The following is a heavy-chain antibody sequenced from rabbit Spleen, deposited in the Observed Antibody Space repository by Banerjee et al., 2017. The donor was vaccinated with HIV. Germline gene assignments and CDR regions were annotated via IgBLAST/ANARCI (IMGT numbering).Heavy chain of an antibody. J-gene: IGHJ4*01. V-gene: IGHV1S40*01. Sequence: QSLEESGGDLVKPGASLTLTCTASGFSFSAVHWIYWVRQAPGKGLEWIGYIDPVFGSTYYASWVNGRFTISSHNAQNTLYLQLNSLTAADTATYFCVSPGDDYIYYNLWGPGTLVTVS. CDR1: GFSFSAVHW. CDR2: IDPVFGST. CDR3: VSPGDDYIYYNL. D-gene: IGHD2-1*01.